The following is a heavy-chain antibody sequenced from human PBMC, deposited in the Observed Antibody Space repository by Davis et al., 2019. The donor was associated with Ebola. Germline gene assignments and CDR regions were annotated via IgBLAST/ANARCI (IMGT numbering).Heavy chain of an antibody. V-gene: IGHV3-53*01. Sequence: GESLKISCAASGFTVSSNYMSWVRQAPGKGLEWVSVIYSGGSTYYADSVKGLFTISSDNAKNSLYLQMNSLRAEETAVYYCARERYYYGSGSYSEGFDYWGQGTLVTVSS. J-gene: IGHJ4*02. D-gene: IGHD3-10*01. CDR1: GFTVSSNY. CDR2: IYSGGST. CDR3: ARERYYYGSGSYSEGFDY.